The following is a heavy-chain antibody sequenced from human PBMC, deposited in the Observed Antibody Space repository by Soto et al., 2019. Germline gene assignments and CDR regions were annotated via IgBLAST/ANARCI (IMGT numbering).Heavy chain of an antibody. Sequence: GGSLRLSCAASGFTFSSYAMSWVRQAPGKGLEWVSAISGSGGSTYYAGSVKGRFTISRDNSKNTLYLQMNRLRADDTAVYYCARDAISMVRGTNNWFDTWGQGTLVTVSS. J-gene: IGHJ5*02. CDR3: ARDAISMVRGTNNWFDT. CDR2: ISGSGGST. CDR1: GFTFSSYA. V-gene: IGHV3-23*01. D-gene: IGHD3-10*01.